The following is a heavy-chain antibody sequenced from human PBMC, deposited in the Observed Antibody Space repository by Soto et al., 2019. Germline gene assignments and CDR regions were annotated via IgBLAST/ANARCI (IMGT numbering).Heavy chain of an antibody. CDR3: ARGEVVVAEYFWFDP. CDR1: GGSISSYY. Sequence: PSETLSLTCTVSGGSISSYYWSWIRQPPGKGLEWIGYIYYSGSTNYNPSLKSRVTISVDTSKNQFSLKLSSVTAADTAVYYCARGEVVVAEYFWFDPWGQGTLVTVSS. D-gene: IGHD2-15*01. CDR2: IYYSGST. J-gene: IGHJ5*02. V-gene: IGHV4-59*08.